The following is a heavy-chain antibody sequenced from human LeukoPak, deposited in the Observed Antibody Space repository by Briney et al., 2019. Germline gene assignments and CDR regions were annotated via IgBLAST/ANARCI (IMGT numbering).Heavy chain of an antibody. CDR1: GFTFSSYS. V-gene: IGHV3-48*02. J-gene: IGHJ4*02. CDR3: ARDLITMIVVDPPGGFDY. CDR2: ISSSSSTI. D-gene: IGHD3-22*01. Sequence: PGGSLRLSCAASGFTFSSYSMNWVRQAPGTGLEWVSYISSSSSTIYYADSVKGRFTISRDNAKNSLYLQMNSLRDEGTAVYYCARDLITMIVVDPPGGFDYWGQGTLVTVSS.